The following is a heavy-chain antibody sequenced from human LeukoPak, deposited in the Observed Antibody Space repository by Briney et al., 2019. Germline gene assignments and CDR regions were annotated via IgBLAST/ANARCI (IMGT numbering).Heavy chain of an antibody. CDR2: ISYDGTNK. V-gene: IGHV3-30*18. CDR3: AKFWSGSYGRDAFDI. Sequence: GGSLRLSCVPSGFPFSRYGMHWVRQAPGKGLEGVAVISYDGTNKYYADSVDGRFTISRDNSKNTLYLQMNGLRAEDSAVYYCAKFWSGSYGRDAFDIWGQGTMVTVSS. CDR1: GFPFSRYG. D-gene: IGHD3-3*01. J-gene: IGHJ3*02.